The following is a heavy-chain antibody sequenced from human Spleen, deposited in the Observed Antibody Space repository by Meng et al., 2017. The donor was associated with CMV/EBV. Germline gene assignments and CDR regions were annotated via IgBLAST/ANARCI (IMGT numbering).Heavy chain of an antibody. CDR3: ARLLGTGTPFDY. J-gene: IGHJ4*02. CDR1: GYRFSTYW. Sequence: CKGAGYRFSTYWIGWVRQMPGKGLEWMGIINPGDSKTRYGPSFQGQVTISADKSISTAYLQWNSLKASDTAMYFCARLLGTGTPFDYWGQGTLVTVSS. CDR2: INPGDSKT. V-gene: IGHV5-51*01. D-gene: IGHD1-1*01.